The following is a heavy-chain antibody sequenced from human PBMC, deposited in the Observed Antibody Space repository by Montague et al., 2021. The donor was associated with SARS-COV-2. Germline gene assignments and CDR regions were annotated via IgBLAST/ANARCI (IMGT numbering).Heavy chain of an antibody. Sequence: SLRLSCAASGFAFNNFAMTWVRQPPGKGLEWVSSIFGSGAGTYYADSVKGRFTISRDNSRNTVYLQMNSLRSEDTAKYYCAKQPGAWAVVYWYFDLWGRGTVVSVSS. CDR3: AKQPGAWAVVYWYFDL. V-gene: IGHV3-23*01. D-gene: IGHD3-10*01. CDR2: IFGSGAGT. J-gene: IGHJ2*01. CDR1: GFAFNNFA.